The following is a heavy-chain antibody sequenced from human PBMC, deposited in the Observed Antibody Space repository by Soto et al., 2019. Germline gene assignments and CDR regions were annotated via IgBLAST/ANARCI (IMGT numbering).Heavy chain of an antibody. D-gene: IGHD2-21*02. CDR2: ISYDGSNK. V-gene: IGHV3-30*18. Sequence: GGSLRLSCAASGFTFSSYGMHWVRQAPGKGLEWVAVISYDGSNKYYADSVKGRFTISRDNSKNTLYLQMNSLRAEDTAVYYCAKDSGGYCGGDCYLPEYFQHWGQGTLVTVST. J-gene: IGHJ1*01. CDR1: GFTFSSYG. CDR3: AKDSGGYCGGDCYLPEYFQH.